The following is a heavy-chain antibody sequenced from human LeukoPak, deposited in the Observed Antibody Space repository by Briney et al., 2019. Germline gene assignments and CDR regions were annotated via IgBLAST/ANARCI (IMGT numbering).Heavy chain of an antibody. Sequence: ASVKVSCKASGYTFTSYGISWVRQAPGQGLEWMGWISAYNGNTNYAQKLQGRVTMTTDTSTSTAYMELRSLRSDDTAVYYCARDRGYGDHVDLFDYWGQGTLVTVSS. J-gene: IGHJ4*02. CDR2: ISAYNGNT. CDR1: GYTFTSYG. CDR3: ARDRGYGDHVDLFDY. V-gene: IGHV1-18*01. D-gene: IGHD4-17*01.